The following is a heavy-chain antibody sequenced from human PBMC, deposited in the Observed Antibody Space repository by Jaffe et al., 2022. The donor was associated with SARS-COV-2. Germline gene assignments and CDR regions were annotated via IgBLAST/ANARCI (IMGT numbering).Heavy chain of an antibody. CDR3: ARDPTSNYLWWLPTDLKYNWFDP. J-gene: IGHJ5*02. CDR1: GYTFTSYA. V-gene: IGHV7-4-1*01. CDR2: INTNTGNP. Sequence: QVQLVQSGSELKKPGASVKVSCKASGYTFTSYAMNWVRQAPGQGLEWMGWINTNTGNPTYAQGFTGRFVFSLDTSVSTAYLQICSLKAEDTAVYYCARDPTSNYLWWLPTDLKYNWFDPWGQGTLVTVSS. D-gene: IGHD5-12*01.